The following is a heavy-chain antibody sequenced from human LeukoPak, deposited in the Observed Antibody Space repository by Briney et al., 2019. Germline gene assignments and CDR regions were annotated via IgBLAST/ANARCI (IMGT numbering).Heavy chain of an antibody. CDR1: GGSISSYY. Sequence: SETLSLTCTVSGGSISSYYWSWIRQPPGKGLEWIGYIYYSGSTNYNPSLKSRVTISVNTSKNQFSLKLSSVTAADTAVYYCARWVYYYDSSGYYYGWFDPWGQGTLVTVSS. V-gene: IGHV4-59*01. D-gene: IGHD3-22*01. CDR2: IYYSGST. J-gene: IGHJ5*02. CDR3: ARWVYYYDSSGYYYGWFDP.